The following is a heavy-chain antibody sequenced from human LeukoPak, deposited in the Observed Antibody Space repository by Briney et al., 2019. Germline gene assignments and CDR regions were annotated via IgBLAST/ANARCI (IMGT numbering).Heavy chain of an antibody. Sequence: GGSLRLSCAASGFTFSSYAMSWVRQAPGKGREWVSAISGSGGSTYYADSVKGRFTISRDNSKNTLYLQMNSLRAEDTAVYYCAKEGKDIVVVPAAKQFDYWGQGTLVTVSS. D-gene: IGHD2-2*01. CDR2: ISGSGGST. J-gene: IGHJ4*02. CDR3: AKEGKDIVVVPAAKQFDY. V-gene: IGHV3-23*01. CDR1: GFTFSSYA.